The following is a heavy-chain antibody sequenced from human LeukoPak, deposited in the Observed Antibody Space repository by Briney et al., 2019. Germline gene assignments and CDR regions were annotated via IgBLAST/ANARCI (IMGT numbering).Heavy chain of an antibody. D-gene: IGHD1-26*01. CDR3: AKGKGKLGAFQSDFDY. CDR2: IRYDGSNK. CDR1: GITFSNAW. V-gene: IGHV3-30*02. Sequence: GGSLRLSCAASGITFSNAWMTWVRQAPGKGLEWVAFIRYDGSNKYYVESVKGRFSISRDNSKNTLYLEMNSLRAEDTAIYYCAKGKGKLGAFQSDFDYWGQGTLVTVSS. J-gene: IGHJ4*02.